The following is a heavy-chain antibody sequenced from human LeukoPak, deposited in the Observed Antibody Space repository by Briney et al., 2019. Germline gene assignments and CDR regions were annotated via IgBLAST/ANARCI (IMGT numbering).Heavy chain of an antibody. J-gene: IGHJ4*02. CDR3: ARTLHGAYGRADY. CDR1: GGSISSYY. CDR2: IYYLGST. Sequence: PSETLSLTCTVSGGSISSYYWSWIRQPPGKGLEWIGYIYYLGSTNYNPSLKSRVTISVDTSKNQFSLKLSSVTAADTAVYYCARTLHGAYGRADYWGQGTLVTVSS. V-gene: IGHV4-59*01. D-gene: IGHD4/OR15-4a*01.